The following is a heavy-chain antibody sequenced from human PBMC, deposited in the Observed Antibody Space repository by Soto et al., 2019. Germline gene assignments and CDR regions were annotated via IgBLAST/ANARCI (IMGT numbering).Heavy chain of an antibody. CDR1: GFIFSEYG. CDR2: ISPEGSVQ. D-gene: IGHD1-26*01. Sequence: QVQLVESGGGVVQPGGSLRLSCAASGFIFSEYGIDWFCQPPGKGLEWVAVISPEGSVQYYAEYVKGRFNVSRDNSENIVYLQMNDLRREDTSMYHCAKERSHRLSRWDDNWGQGTPITVSS. CDR3: AKERSHRLSRWDDN. V-gene: IGHV3-30*18. J-gene: IGHJ4*01.